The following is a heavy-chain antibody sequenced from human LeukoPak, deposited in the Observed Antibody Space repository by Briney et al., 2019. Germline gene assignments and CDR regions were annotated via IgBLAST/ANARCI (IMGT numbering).Heavy chain of an antibody. CDR1: GYTFSGYY. V-gene: IGHV1-2*02. CDR2: INPNSGGT. Sequence: GASVEVSCKASGYTFSGYYMHWVRQAPGQGLEWMGWINPNSGGTNYAQKFQGRVTMTRDTSISTAYMELSRLRSGDTAVYYCAKGIGYYDILTGYSYYYYMDVWGKGTTVTISS. J-gene: IGHJ6*03. D-gene: IGHD3-9*01. CDR3: AKGIGYYDILTGYSYYYYMDV.